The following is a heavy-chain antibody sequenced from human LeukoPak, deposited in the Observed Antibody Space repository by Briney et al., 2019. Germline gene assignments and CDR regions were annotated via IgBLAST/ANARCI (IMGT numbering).Heavy chain of an antibody. CDR1: GFTFSSYS. V-gene: IGHV3-7*05. Sequence: GGSLRLSCAASGFTFSSYSMNWVRQAPGKGLEWVANMNGDGSEKYYVGSVKGRFTISRDNAKNSLFLQMNSLRAEDTAVYYCARDKEGVAGPAYWGQGTLVTVSS. CDR3: ARDKEGVAGPAY. D-gene: IGHD6-19*01. CDR2: MNGDGSEK. J-gene: IGHJ4*02.